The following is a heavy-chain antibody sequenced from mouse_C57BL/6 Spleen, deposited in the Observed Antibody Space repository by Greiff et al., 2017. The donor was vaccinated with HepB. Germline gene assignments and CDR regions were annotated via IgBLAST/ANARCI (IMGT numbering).Heavy chain of an antibody. CDR1: GFSLTSYG. V-gene: IGHV2-5*01. CDR3: AILYYDGSSYDYAMDY. Sequence: VKLMESGPGLVQPSQSLSITCTVSGFSLTSYGVHWVRQSPGKGLEWLGVIWRGGSTDYNAAFMSRLSITKDNSKSQVFFKMNSLQADDTAIYYCAILYYDGSSYDYAMDYWGQGTSVTVSS. CDR2: IWRGGST. D-gene: IGHD1-1*01. J-gene: IGHJ4*01.